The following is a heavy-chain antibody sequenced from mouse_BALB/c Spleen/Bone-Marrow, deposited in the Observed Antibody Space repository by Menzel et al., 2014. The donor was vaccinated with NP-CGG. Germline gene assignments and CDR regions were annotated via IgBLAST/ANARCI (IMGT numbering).Heavy chain of an antibody. V-gene: IGHV2-5*01. CDR2: IWRGGST. Sequence: VQLQESGPGLVQPSQSLSMTCTVSGFSLTSYGVHWVRQSPGKGLEWLGVIWRGGSTDYNAAFMSRLSITKDNSKSQVFFKMNSLQADDTAIYYCATDYYGYDDGFAYWGQGTLVTVSA. CDR3: ATDYYGYDDGFAY. D-gene: IGHD2-2*01. CDR1: GFSLTSYG. J-gene: IGHJ3*01.